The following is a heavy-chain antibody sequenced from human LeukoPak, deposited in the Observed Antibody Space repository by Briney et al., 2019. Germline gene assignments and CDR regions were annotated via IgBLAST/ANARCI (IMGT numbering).Heavy chain of an antibody. V-gene: IGHV3-30*02. D-gene: IGHD2-2*01. CDR2: IRYDGSNK. CDR1: GFTFSSYS. Sequence: GGSLRLSCAASGFTFSSYSMNWVRQAPGKGLEWVAFIRYDGSNKYYADSVKGRFTISRDNSKNTLYLQMNSLRAENTAVYYCAKDLLVPAAFSFDYWGQGTLVTVSS. J-gene: IGHJ4*02. CDR3: AKDLLVPAAFSFDY.